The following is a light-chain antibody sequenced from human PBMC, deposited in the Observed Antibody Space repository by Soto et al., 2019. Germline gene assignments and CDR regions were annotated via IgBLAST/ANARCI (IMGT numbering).Light chain of an antibody. CDR1: QSLRSS. Sequence: ETMMTQSPGTLSLSLGERATLSCRASQSLRSSVAWYQQKPGQPPRLLICAASTRATGPPARISSSGSATDFTLTISRLQDEAFAVYYCQQCNNWPQTVGQGTKVDIK. CDR3: QQCNNWPQT. J-gene: IGKJ1*01. V-gene: IGKV3-15*01. CDR2: AAS.